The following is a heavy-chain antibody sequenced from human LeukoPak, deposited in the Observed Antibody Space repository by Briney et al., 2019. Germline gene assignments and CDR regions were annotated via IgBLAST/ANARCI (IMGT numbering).Heavy chain of an antibody. V-gene: IGHV3-23*01. Sequence: PGGSLRLSCAASGFTFSSYAMSWVRQAPGKGLEWVSTIGGSGGSTYYADSVKGRFTISRDKSKNTLYLQMNSLRAEDTAVYYCAKDFGLGYCSSTSCPMAGSFDYWGQGTPVTVSS. D-gene: IGHD2-2*01. J-gene: IGHJ4*02. CDR2: IGGSGGST. CDR3: AKDFGLGYCSSTSCPMAGSFDY. CDR1: GFTFSSYA.